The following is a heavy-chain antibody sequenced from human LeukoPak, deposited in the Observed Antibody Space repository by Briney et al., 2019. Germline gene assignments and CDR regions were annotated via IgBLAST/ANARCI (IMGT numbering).Heavy chain of an antibody. D-gene: IGHD1-1*01. CDR1: GYTFTSYA. V-gene: IGHV1-3*01. J-gene: IGHJ3*02. CDR3: ARDDPVRARTKLLPSGAFDI. CDR2: INAVIGNA. Sequence: GASVRVSCKASGYTFTSYAMHWVRQAPGQRLEWMGWINAVIGNAKYSQKFQGRVTVTRDTSTSIACLDLSSLRSEDTAVYYFARDDPVRARTKLLPSGAFDIWGQGTMVTVSS.